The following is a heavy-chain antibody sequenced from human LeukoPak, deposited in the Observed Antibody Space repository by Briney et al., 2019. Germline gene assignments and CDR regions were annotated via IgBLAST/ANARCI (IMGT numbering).Heavy chain of an antibody. D-gene: IGHD2-2*01. CDR2: INPNSGDT. V-gene: IGHV1-2*02. Sequence: GASVKVSCKASGYTFTDYYLHWVRQAPGQGFEWMGWINPNSGDTNYAQKFQGRVTMTRDTSISTAHMEMSGLRSDDTAVYYCARANFLYCSSTTCLFDCWGQGTLVTVSS. J-gene: IGHJ4*02. CDR3: ARANFLYCSSTTCLFDC. CDR1: GYTFTDYY.